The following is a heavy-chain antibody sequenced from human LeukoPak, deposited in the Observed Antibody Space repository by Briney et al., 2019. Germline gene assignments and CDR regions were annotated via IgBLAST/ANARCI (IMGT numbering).Heavy chain of an antibody. CDR2: ISYDGSNK. D-gene: IGHD2-2*01. J-gene: IGHJ5*02. Sequence: PGGSLRLSCAASGFTFSSYAMHWVRQAPGKGLEWVAVISYDGSNKYYADSVKGRFTISRDNSKNTLYLQMNSLRAEDTAVYYCARALLSVVPAATYNWFDPWGQGTLVTVSS. V-gene: IGHV3-30-3*01. CDR3: ARALLSVVPAATYNWFDP. CDR1: GFTFSSYA.